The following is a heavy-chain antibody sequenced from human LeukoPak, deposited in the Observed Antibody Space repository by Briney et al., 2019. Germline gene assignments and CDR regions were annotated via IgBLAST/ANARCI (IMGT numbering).Heavy chain of an antibody. CDR1: GASISSSY. CDR2: IYYSGST. V-gene: IGHV4-59*01. D-gene: IGHD3-22*01. J-gene: IGHJ3*02. CDR3: VRGNYGNRGYSNAFDI. Sequence: SGTLSLTCTVSGASISSSYWSWIRQPPGKRLEWIGFIYYSGSTNSNPSLKSRVTMSADTSKNQFSLKLSSVAAADTAVYYCVRGNYGNRGYSNAFDIWGQGAMVTVSS.